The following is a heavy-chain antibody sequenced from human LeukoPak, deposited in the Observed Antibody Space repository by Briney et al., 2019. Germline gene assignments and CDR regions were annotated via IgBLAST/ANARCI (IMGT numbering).Heavy chain of an antibody. J-gene: IGHJ4*02. CDR2: ITSSSSTI. CDR3: ARVGGSYYFDY. D-gene: IGHD1-26*01. V-gene: IGHV3-48*01. CDR1: GFTFINYN. Sequence: GGSLRLSCAASGFTFINYNMNWVRQAPGKGLEWVSSITSSSSTIYYADSVMGRFTISRDNAKNSLYLQMNSLRAEDTAVYYCARVGGSYYFDYWGQGTLVTVSS.